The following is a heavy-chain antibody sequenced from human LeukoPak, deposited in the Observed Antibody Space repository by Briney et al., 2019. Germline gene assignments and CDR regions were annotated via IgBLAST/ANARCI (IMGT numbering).Heavy chain of an antibody. V-gene: IGHV3-74*01. D-gene: IGHD3-10*01. CDR1: GFTFSTYW. CDR2: IKSDGSST. J-gene: IGHJ4*02. Sequence: GGSLRLSCAASGFTFSTYWMHWVRQAPETGLVWVSRIKSDGSSTTYADSVKGRFTISRNNAKNTLYLQMNSLRAEDTAVYYCASILLWFVYDYWGQGTLVTVSS. CDR3: ASILLWFVYDY.